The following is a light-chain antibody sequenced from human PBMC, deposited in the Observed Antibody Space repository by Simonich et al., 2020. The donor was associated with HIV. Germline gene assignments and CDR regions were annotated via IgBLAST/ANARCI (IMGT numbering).Light chain of an antibody. CDR1: SSDVGAYNY. V-gene: IGLV2-11*01. J-gene: IGLJ3*02. CDR2: DVT. CDR3: CSFAGAYTWV. Sequence: QSALTQPASVSGSPGQSVTISCTGTSSDVGAYNYVSWYQQHPGKAPQLMISDVTKRPSGVPDLFAGSKSGNPASLTISGRQAEDEADYYCCSFAGAYTWVFGGGTKLTVL.